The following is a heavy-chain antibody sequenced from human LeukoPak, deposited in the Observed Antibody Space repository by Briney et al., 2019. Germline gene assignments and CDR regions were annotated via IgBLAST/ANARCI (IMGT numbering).Heavy chain of an antibody. CDR2: ISSGSAI. CDR3: AKAKDYYDSSGPDG. CDR1: GFTFSSYE. V-gene: IGHV3-48*03. Sequence: GGSLRLSCAASGFTFSSYEMNWVRQAPGKGLEWVSYISSGSAIYYAHSVKGRFTISRDKSKNTLFMQMNNLRAEDTAVYYCAKAKDYYDSSGPDGWGQGTLVTVSS. J-gene: IGHJ1*01. D-gene: IGHD3-22*01.